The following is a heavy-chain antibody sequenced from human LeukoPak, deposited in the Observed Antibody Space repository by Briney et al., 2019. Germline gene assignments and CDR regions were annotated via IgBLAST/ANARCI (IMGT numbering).Heavy chain of an antibody. CDR1: GLTFSSYA. CDR2: INWNGGST. CDR3: ARDYCGGDCYPFDY. J-gene: IGHJ4*02. D-gene: IGHD2-21*02. Sequence: GGSLRLSCTPSGLTFSSYAMSWVRQAPGKGLEWVSGINWNGGSTGYADSVKGRFTISRDNAKKSVYLKMNSLRGEDTALYYCARDYCGGDCYPFDYWGQGTLVTVSS. V-gene: IGHV3-20*04.